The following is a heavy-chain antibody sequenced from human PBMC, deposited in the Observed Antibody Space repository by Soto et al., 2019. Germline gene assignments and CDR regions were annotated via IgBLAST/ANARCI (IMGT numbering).Heavy chain of an antibody. CDR1: GFTFSSYA. Sequence: EVQLLESGGGLVQPGGSLRLSCAASGFTFSSYAMSWVRQAPGKGLEWVSAISGSGGSTYYADSVKGRFTISRDNSKNTLYLQMNSLRAEDTAVYYCAKDDDDFWSGYYMMYYSDYWGQGTLVTVSS. CDR3: AKDDDDFWSGYYMMYYSDY. V-gene: IGHV3-23*01. CDR2: ISGSGGST. D-gene: IGHD3-3*01. J-gene: IGHJ4*02.